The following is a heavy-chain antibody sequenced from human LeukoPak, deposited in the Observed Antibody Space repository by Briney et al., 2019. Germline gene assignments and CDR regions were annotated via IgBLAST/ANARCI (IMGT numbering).Heavy chain of an antibody. CDR2: IKHDGSET. CDR1: GFTFSSSW. D-gene: IGHD5-18*01. CDR3: TRDRYGD. J-gene: IGHJ4*02. V-gene: IGHV3-7*05. Sequence: PGGSLRLSCAASGFTFSSSWMSWVRQAPGRGLEWVANIKHDGSETYYVDSVKGRFTISRDNARNSLYLQMDSLRADDTAVYYCTRDRYGDWGQGTPVTVSS.